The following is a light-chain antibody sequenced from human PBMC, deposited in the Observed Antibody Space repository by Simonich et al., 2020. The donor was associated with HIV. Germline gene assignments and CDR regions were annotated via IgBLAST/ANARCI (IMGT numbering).Light chain of an antibody. Sequence: QSALTQPRSVSGSPGQSVTISCTGTSRDIGSSNYVSWYLQQPGKAPTLIISDVTTRPSGVPARFSCSKSGNTASLTISGLQVEDEADYYCCSYVNTYTWLFGGGTKLTVL. J-gene: IGLJ3*02. CDR1: SRDIGSSNY. CDR3: CSYVNTYTWL. V-gene: IGLV2-11*01. CDR2: DVT.